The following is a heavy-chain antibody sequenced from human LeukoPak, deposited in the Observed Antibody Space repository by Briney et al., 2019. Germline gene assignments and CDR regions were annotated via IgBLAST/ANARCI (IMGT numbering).Heavy chain of an antibody. CDR1: GFTFSSYS. CDR3: VRSLRSADF. J-gene: IGHJ4*02. V-gene: IGHV3-74*01. Sequence: GGSLRLSCAASGFTFSSYSMNWVRQPPGKGLMWVSQISTDGSQTFYADSVKGRFTISRDNTKNTLFLQMDSLRPEDTAVYYCVRSLRSADFWGQGTLVTVSS. CDR2: ISTDGSQT.